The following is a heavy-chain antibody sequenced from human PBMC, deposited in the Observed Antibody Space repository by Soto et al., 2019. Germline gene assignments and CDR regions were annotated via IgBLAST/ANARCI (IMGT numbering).Heavy chain of an antibody. J-gene: IGHJ6*02. CDR2: IIPILGIA. D-gene: IGHD3-10*01. V-gene: IGHV1-69*02. CDR1: GGTFSSYT. CDR3: ASLMSSGYYYGMDV. Sequence: QVQRVQSGAEVKKPGSSVKVSCKASGGTFSSYTISWVRQAPGQGLEWMGRIIPILGIANYAQKFQGRVTITADKSTSTAYMELSSLRSEDTAVYYCASLMSSGYYYGMDVWGQGTTVIVSS.